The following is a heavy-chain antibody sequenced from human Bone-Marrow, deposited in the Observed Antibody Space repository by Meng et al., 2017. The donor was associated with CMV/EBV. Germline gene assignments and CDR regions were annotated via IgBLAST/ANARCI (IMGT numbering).Heavy chain of an antibody. J-gene: IGHJ4*02. CDR3: APGFRSWSGSYSS. CDR2: INHSGST. D-gene: IGHD1-26*01. V-gene: IGHV4-34*01. Sequence: VQLQQWGAGLLKPSESLSRTCAVYGGSFSGYYWSWIRQPPGKGLEWIGEINHSGSTNYNPSLKSRVTISVDTSKNQFSLKLSSVTAADTAVYYCAPGFRSWSGSYSSWGQGTLVTVSS. CDR1: GGSFSGYY.